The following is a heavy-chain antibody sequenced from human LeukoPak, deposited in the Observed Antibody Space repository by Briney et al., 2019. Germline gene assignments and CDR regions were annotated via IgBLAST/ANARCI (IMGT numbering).Heavy chain of an antibody. CDR2: IKQDGSEK. CDR1: GFTFVTYA. Sequence: GGSLRLSCAASGFTFVTYAMSWVRQAPGKGLEWVANIKQDGSEKYYVDSVKGRFTISRDNAKNSLNLQMNSLRAEDTAVYYCATLITGTIPYIDYWGQGTLVTVSS. D-gene: IGHD1-20*01. J-gene: IGHJ4*02. V-gene: IGHV3-7*01. CDR3: ATLITGTIPYIDY.